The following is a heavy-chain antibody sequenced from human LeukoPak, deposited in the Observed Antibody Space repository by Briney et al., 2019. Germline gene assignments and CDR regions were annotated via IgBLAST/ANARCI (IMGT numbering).Heavy chain of an antibody. J-gene: IGHJ4*02. V-gene: IGHV3-23*01. CDR2: ISGSGGST. CDR1: GFTFSSYG. Sequence: PGGSLRLSCAASGFTFSSYGMSWVRQAPGKGLEWVSAISGSGGSTYYADSVKGRFTISRDNSKNTLYLQMNSLRVEDTAVYYCAKDSGFQLRYFDWLLDYWGQGTLVTVSS. D-gene: IGHD3-9*01. CDR3: AKDSGFQLRYFDWLLDY.